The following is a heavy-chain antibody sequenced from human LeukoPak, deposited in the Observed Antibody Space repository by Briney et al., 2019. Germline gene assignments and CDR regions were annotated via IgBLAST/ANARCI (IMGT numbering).Heavy chain of an antibody. CDR2: SSYDESNT. J-gene: IGHJ4*02. CDR3: AKDGQLGGSSWFTLYFDY. Sequence: GGSLRLSCAASGFILSSYGMHWVRQAPGKGLEWLAVSSYDESNTYYTASVKGRFTISRDNSKNTLYLQMNSLRPEDTAVYYCAKDGQLGGSSWFTLYFDYWGQGTLVTVSS. CDR1: GFILSSYG. D-gene: IGHD6-13*01. V-gene: IGHV3-30*18.